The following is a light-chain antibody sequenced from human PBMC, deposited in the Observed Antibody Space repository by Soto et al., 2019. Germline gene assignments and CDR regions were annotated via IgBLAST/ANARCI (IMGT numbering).Light chain of an antibody. J-gene: IGLJ3*02. CDR3: CSHSTSIAWV. Sequence: QSVLTQSASVSGSPGQSITISCTGTDNDVGGYDFVSWYQQHPGRAPKLLIHQVTIRLSGISSRFSGSKSGNTASLTITGLQPEDEAMYFCCSHSTSIAWVFGGGTKVTV. CDR1: DNDVGGYDF. V-gene: IGLV2-14*01. CDR2: QVT.